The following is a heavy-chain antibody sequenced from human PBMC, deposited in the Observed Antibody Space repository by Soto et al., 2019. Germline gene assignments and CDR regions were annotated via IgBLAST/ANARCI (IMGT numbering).Heavy chain of an antibody. Sequence: TLSLTCTVSGGSISSGDYYWSWIRQPPGKGLEWIGNIYYSGSTDYNPSLRSRVTISLDTSKNHFSLRLRSVTAADTAVYYCAGDRYYGSGTYYNFYYGMDVWGQGTTVTVS. V-gene: IGHV4-30-4*01. CDR2: IYYSGST. CDR1: GGSISSGDYY. D-gene: IGHD3-10*01. CDR3: AGDRYYGSGTYYNFYYGMDV. J-gene: IGHJ6*02.